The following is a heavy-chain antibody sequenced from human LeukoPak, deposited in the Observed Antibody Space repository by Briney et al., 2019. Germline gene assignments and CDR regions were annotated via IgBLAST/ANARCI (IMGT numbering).Heavy chain of an antibody. Sequence: GESLKISCKGSGYSFTSYWIGWVRQMPGKGLEWMGIIYPGDSDTRYSPSFQGQVTISADKSSSTAYLQWSSLKASDTAMYYCARVPQDYYYYYYMDVWGKGTTVTVSS. J-gene: IGHJ6*03. V-gene: IGHV5-51*01. CDR2: IYPGDSDT. CDR1: GYSFTSYW. D-gene: IGHD2-2*01. CDR3: ARVPQDYYYYYYMDV.